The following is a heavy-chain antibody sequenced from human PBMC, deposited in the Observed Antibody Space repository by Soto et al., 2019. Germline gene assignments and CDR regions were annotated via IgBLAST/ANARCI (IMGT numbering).Heavy chain of an antibody. J-gene: IGHJ5*01. V-gene: IGHV4-30-4*01. CDR3: ARGRYCLTGRCFPNWFDS. CDR2: IYKSGTT. CDR1: GDSISNLDYF. Sequence: QVQLLESGPGLVKPSQTLSLTCSVSGDSISNLDYFWAWIRQPPGQALEYIGYIYKSGTTYYNPSFESRVAISVDTSKSQFSLNVTSVTAADTAVYFCARGRYCLTGRCFPNWFDSWGQGALVTVSS. D-gene: IGHD7-27*01.